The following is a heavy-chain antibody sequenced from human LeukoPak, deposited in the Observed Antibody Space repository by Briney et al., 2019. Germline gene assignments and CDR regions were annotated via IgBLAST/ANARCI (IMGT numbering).Heavy chain of an antibody. D-gene: IGHD3-10*01. V-gene: IGHV3-11*04. CDR2: ISSSGSTI. CDR1: GFTFSDYY. J-gene: IGHJ4*02. Sequence: GGSLRLSCAASGFTFSDYYMSWIRQAPGKGLEWVSYISSSGSTIYYADSVKGRFTISRDNAKNSLYLQMGSLRAEDMAVYYCARDLSIGGHFDYWGQGTLVTVSS. CDR3: ARDLSIGGHFDY.